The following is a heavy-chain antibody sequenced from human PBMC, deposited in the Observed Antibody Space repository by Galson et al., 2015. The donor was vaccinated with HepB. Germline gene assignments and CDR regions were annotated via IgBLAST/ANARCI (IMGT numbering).Heavy chain of an antibody. D-gene: IGHD3-22*01. Sequence: SLRLSCAASGFTFSSYAMSWVRQAPGKGLEWVSAISGSGGSTYYADSVKGRFTISRDNSKNTLYLQMNSLRAEDTAVYYCAKDSYYRYDSSGAWGQGTLVTVSS. CDR1: GFTFSSYA. V-gene: IGHV3-23*01. J-gene: IGHJ4*02. CDR2: ISGSGGST. CDR3: AKDSYYRYDSSGA.